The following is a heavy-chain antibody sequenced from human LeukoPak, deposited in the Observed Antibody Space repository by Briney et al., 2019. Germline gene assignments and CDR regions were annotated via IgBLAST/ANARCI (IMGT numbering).Heavy chain of an antibody. D-gene: IGHD3-22*01. Sequence: GGSLRLSCAASGFTFSTYWMSWVRQAPGKGLEWVANIKTDGSEKYYVDSVKGRFTISRDNAKNSLYLQMNSLRAEDTAVYYCATYSSLNAREFQYWGQGTLVTVSS. J-gene: IGHJ1*01. V-gene: IGHV3-7*01. CDR1: GFTFSTYW. CDR3: ATYSSLNAREFQY. CDR2: IKTDGSEK.